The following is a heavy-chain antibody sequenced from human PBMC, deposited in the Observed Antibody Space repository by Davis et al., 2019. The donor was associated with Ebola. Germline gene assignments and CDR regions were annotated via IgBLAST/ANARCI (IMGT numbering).Heavy chain of an antibody. CDR3: ARASSGWYPYYFDS. Sequence: SQTLSLTCAVYGGSFRGYYWSWIRQPPGKGLEWIGEINHTGSTNYNPSLKSRVTISVDTSKNQFSLNLSSVTAADTAVYYCARASSGWYPYYFDSWGQGTLVTVSS. J-gene: IGHJ4*02. D-gene: IGHD6-19*01. CDR2: INHTGST. V-gene: IGHV4-34*01. CDR1: GGSFRGYY.